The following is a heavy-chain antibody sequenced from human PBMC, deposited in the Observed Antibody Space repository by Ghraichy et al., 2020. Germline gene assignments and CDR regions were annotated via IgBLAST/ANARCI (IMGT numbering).Heavy chain of an antibody. V-gene: IGHV3-33*01. CDR1: GFTFSSYG. D-gene: IGHD6-13*01. CDR2: IWYDGSNK. J-gene: IGHJ6*02. CDR3: ATYSRAAMNYYYGMDV. Sequence: LSLTCAASGFTFSSYGMHWVRQAPGKGLEWVAVIWYDGSNKYYADSVKGRFTISRDNSKNTLYLQMNSLRAEDTAVYYCATYSRAAMNYYYGMDVWGQGTTVTVSS.